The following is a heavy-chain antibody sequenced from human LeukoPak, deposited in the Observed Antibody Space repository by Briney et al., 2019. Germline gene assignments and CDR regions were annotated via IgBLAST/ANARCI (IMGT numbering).Heavy chain of an antibody. CDR3: ARARGSSAFDY. V-gene: IGHV4-34*01. D-gene: IGHD2-2*01. J-gene: IGHJ4*02. CDR2: INHSGST. CDR1: GGSYSGYY. Sequence: PSDTLSLTCAVYGGSYSGYYWGCIRHPPEKGGEWIGEINHSGSTNYKPSIKSRVTISVDTSKNQFSLKLSSVTAADTAVYYCARARGSSAFDYWGQGTLVTVSS.